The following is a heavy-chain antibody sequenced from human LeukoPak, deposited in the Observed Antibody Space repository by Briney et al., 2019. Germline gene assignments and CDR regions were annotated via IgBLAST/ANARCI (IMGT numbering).Heavy chain of an antibody. J-gene: IGHJ6*03. V-gene: IGHV3-48*03. CDR1: GFTFSSYE. CDR2: ISSSGSTI. Sequence: GGSLRLSCSASGFTFSSYEMNWVRQAPGKGLEWVSYISSSGSTIYYADSVKGRFTISRDNAKNSLYLQMNSLRAEDTAVYYCARDALVVVAATPEPNYYYYMDVWGKGTTVTVSS. D-gene: IGHD2-15*01. CDR3: ARDALVVVAATPEPNYYYYMDV.